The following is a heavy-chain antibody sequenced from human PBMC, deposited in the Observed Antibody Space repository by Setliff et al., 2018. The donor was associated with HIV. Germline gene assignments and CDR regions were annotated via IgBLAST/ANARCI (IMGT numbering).Heavy chain of an antibody. CDR2: IYYDGTT. D-gene: IGHD3-10*01. V-gene: IGHV4-61*05. CDR1: GGSISSSSSY. J-gene: IGHJ6*03. Sequence: SETLSLTCIVSGGSISSSSSYWGWIRQPPGKGLEWIGYIYYDGTTNSNPSLKSRVTISVTTSKNQFSLKLSSVTAADTALYFCARATFGSTSSGINYYMDVWGKGTTVTVSS. CDR3: ARATFGSTSSGINYYMDV.